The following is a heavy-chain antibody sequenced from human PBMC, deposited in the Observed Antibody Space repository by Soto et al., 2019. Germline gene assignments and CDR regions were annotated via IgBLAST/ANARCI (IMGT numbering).Heavy chain of an antibody. CDR1: GYTFTSYA. V-gene: IGHV1-3*01. CDR2: TNACNGNT. D-gene: IGHD2-15*01. CDR3: ATLRVGVAGNRFDP. J-gene: IGHJ5*02. Sequence: GASVKVSCKASGYTFTSYAMHWVRQAPGQRLEWMGWTNACNGNTKYSQKFQGRGTITRDPSLSTTYMGLSSVRSQXTAVHYCATLRVGVAGNRFDPWRQRPLVTLSS.